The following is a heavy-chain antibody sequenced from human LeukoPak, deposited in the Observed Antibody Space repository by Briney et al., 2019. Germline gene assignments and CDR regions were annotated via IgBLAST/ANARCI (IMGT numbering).Heavy chain of an antibody. CDR1: GFTFSSYA. Sequence: GGSLRLSCAASGFTFSSYAMSWVRQAPGKGLEWVSAISGSGGSAYYADSVKGRFTISRDNSKNTLYLQMNSLRAEDTAVYYCAKARGYYYDSSDYYFDYWGQGTLVTVSS. CDR2: ISGSGGSA. J-gene: IGHJ4*02. CDR3: AKARGYYYDSSDYYFDY. D-gene: IGHD3-22*01. V-gene: IGHV3-23*01.